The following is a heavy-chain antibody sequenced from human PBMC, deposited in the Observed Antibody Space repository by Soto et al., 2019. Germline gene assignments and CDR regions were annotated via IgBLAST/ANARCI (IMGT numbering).Heavy chain of an antibody. J-gene: IGHJ5*02. V-gene: IGHV4-39*01. D-gene: IGHD3-10*01. CDR1: GGSITSSSHF. Sequence: SDTLSLICTASGGSITSSSHFWGWVRQPPGKGLEWIGTIYFTGNTYYTPSLKSRLTMSIDTSKNEFSLRLNSVTAADTAVYYCAGQTFKIAAGSYVRINWFDPWGPATLVNASP. CDR2: IYFTGNT. CDR3: AGQTFKIAAGSYVRINWFDP.